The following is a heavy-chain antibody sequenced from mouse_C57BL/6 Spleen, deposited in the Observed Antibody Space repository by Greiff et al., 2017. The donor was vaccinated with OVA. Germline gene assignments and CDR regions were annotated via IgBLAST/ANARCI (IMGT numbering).Heavy chain of an antibody. Sequence: QVQLQQSGAELVRPGTSVKVSCKASGYAFTNYLIEWVKQRPGQGLEWIGVINPGSGGTNYNEKFKGKATLTADKSSSTAYMQLSSLTSEDSAVYFCARSGITTVVTFDYWGQGTTLTVSS. D-gene: IGHD1-1*01. CDR2: INPGSGGT. V-gene: IGHV1-54*01. J-gene: IGHJ2*01. CDR3: ARSGITTVVTFDY. CDR1: GYAFTNYL.